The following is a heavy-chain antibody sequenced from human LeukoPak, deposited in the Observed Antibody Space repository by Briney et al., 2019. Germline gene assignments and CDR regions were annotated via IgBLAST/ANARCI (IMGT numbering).Heavy chain of an antibody. J-gene: IGHJ5*02. V-gene: IGHV3-23*01. CDR2: ISGSGGST. Sequence: GGSLRLSCAASEFTFSNYAMSWVRQAPGKGPEWVSAISGSGGSTYYADSVKGRFAISRDNSKNTLYLQMKSLRAEDTAIYYCARDRDGYVLNNWFDPWGQGTLVTVSS. CDR1: EFTFSNYA. CDR3: ARDRDGYVLNNWFDP. D-gene: IGHD5-24*01.